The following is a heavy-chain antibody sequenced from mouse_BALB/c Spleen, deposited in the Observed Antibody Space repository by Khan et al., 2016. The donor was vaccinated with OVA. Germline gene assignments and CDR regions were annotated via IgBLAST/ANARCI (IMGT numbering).Heavy chain of an antibody. CDR1: GFTFSDYG. CDR3: ARSWAMDY. CDR2: ISSLAYSI. J-gene: IGHJ4*01. Sequence: EVELVESGGGLVQPGGSRKLSCAASGFTFSDYGLAWVRQAPGKGPVWVAFISSLAYSIYYADTVTGRFTISRENAKNTLYLEMSSLRSEDTVMYYCARSWAMDYWGQGTSVTVSS. V-gene: IGHV5-15*02.